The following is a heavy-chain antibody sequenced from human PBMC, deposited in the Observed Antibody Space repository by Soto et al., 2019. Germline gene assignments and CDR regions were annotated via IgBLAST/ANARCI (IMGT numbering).Heavy chain of an antibody. D-gene: IGHD3-22*01. J-gene: IGHJ4*02. Sequence: EVQLVESGGGLVQPGGSLRLSCAASGFTFSSYSMNWVRQAPGKGLEWVSYISSSSSTIYYADSVKGRFTISRDNAKNSLYLQMNSLRDEDTAVYYCARHPVTQPNYYDSSGAPSGGQGTLVTVSS. CDR3: ARHPVTQPNYYDSSGAPS. CDR2: ISSSSSTI. CDR1: GFTFSSYS. V-gene: IGHV3-48*02.